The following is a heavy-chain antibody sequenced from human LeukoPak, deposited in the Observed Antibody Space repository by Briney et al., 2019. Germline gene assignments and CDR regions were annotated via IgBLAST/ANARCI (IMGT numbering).Heavy chain of an antibody. V-gene: IGHV1-8*01. CDR3: ARGGGRYYYDSSGYYYAY. CDR2: MNPNSGNT. Sequence: EASMKVSCKASGYTFTSYDINWVRQATGQGLEWMGWMNPNSGNTGYAQKFQGRVTMTRNTSISTAYMELSSLRSEDTAVYYCARGGGRYYYDSSGYYYAYWGQGTLVTVSS. D-gene: IGHD3-22*01. CDR1: GYTFTSYD. J-gene: IGHJ4*02.